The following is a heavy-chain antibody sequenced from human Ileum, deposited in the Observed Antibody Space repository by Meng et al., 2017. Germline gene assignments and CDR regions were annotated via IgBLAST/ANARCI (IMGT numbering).Heavy chain of an antibody. J-gene: IGHJ4*02. Sequence: QVQLQESVPGLAKPSETLSLTCTVSGASISSYYWTWIRQPPGKGLDWIGYIHYSGSTNYNPSLKSRITMSVDTSKNQVSLKLSSVTAADTAIYYCAAFCSGGSCPDYWGQGTLVTVS. V-gene: IGHV4-59*01. CDR1: GASISSYY. CDR2: IHYSGST. CDR3: AAFCSGGSCPDY. D-gene: IGHD2-15*01.